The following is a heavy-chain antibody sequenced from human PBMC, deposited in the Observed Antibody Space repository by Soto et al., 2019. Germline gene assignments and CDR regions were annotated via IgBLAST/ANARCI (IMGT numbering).Heavy chain of an antibody. CDR2: ISSNGANT. CDR1: GFTFDSPYSHG. D-gene: IGHD2-8*01. Sequence: GVSLRLSCAASGFTFDSPYSHGMSCGRQSPGKGPEWGSTISSNGANTHYAESVKGRFTLSKDASRNTVHLHMHSLSAPDTATYFCVSWVSAPFDYWGHGTPVTVPQ. CDR3: VSWVSAPFDY. J-gene: IGHJ4*01. V-gene: IGHV3-23*01.